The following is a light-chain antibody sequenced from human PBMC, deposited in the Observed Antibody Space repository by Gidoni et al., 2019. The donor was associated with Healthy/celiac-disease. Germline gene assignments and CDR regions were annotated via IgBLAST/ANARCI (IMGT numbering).Light chain of an antibody. V-gene: IGKV1-5*03. J-gene: IGKJ1*01. CDR2: KAS. CDR3: KQYNSYSWT. Sequence: DIQMTQSPSTLSASVGDRVTITCRASQSISSGLAWYHQKPGKAPKLLIYKASSLESGVPSRFSGSGSGTEFTLTISSLQPDDFATYYCKQYNSYSWTFGQGTKVEIK. CDR1: QSISSG.